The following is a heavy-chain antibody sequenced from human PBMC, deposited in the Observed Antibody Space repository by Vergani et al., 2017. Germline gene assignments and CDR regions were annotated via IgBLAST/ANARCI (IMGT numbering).Heavy chain of an antibody. CDR1: GFPFSSYA. CDR2: ISRSGFNT. V-gene: IGHV3-23*01. CDR3: ATKSXGTPGCQIGYFRE. J-gene: IGHJ1*01. D-gene: IGHD1-1*01. Sequence: HLLESGGGLVQPGGSLGLSCAASGFPFSSYALTWVRQAPGKGLEWVSTISRSGFNTYYADSVKGRFTVSRDNSKNTLFLQMNSLRAGDTAVYYCATKSXGTPGCQIGYFREWGQGTLVTVSS.